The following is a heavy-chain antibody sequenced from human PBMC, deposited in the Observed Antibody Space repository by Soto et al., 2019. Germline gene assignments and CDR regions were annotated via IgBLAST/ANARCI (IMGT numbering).Heavy chain of an antibody. CDR1: GYDFTTYG. D-gene: IGHD1-1*01. V-gene: IGHV1-18*01. CDR2: ISAHNGNT. Sequence: QVHLVQSGAEVKKPGASVKVSCKGSGYDFTTYGITWVRQAPGQGLEWMAWISAHNGNTDYAQKLQGQGTVTRDTSTSTAYMELRSLRSDDTAVYYCARGRYGDYWGQGALVTVSS. CDR3: ARGRYGDY. J-gene: IGHJ4*02.